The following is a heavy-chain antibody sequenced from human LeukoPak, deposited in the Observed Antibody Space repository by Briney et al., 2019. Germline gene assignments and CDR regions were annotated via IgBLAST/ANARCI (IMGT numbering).Heavy chain of an antibody. J-gene: IGHJ5*01. CDR3: ARDLGTSGWYTFDF. V-gene: IGHV6-1*01. D-gene: IGHD6-19*01. Sequence: SQTLSLTCAISGDSVSSKNGAWNWIRQSPSGGLEWLGRTYHRSKWYDEYADSVKGRVTISPDTSKNQFSPHVYSMTPEDTAVYYCARDLGTSGWYTFDFWGQGTLVTVSS. CDR1: GDSVSSKNGA. CDR2: TYHRSKWYD.